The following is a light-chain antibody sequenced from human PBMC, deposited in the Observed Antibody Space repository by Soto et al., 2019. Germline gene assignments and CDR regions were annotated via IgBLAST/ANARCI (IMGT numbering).Light chain of an antibody. CDR3: QQRSRWPKT. J-gene: IGKJ1*01. CDR2: DAS. Sequence: EIVLTQSPATLSLSSGEGATLSCRASQSVSTYLAWYQQKPGQAPRLLIYDASNRATDIPARFSGSGSGTVFALTISCLEPEDFAVYYCQQRSRWPKTFGQGTKVEI. V-gene: IGKV3-11*01. CDR1: QSVSTY.